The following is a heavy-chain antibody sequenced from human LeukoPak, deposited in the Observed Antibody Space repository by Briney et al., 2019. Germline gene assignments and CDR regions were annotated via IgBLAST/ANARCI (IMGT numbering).Heavy chain of an antibody. J-gene: IGHJ5*02. D-gene: IGHD3-3*01. CDR3: ARELNFWSGYHYWFDP. CDR2: IYYSGST. Sequence: PSETLSLTCTVSGGSISSYYWSWIRQPPGKGLEWIGYIYYSGSTNYNPSLKSRVTISVDTSKNQLSLKLSSVTAADTAVYYCARELNFWSGYHYWFDPWGQGTLVTVSS. V-gene: IGHV4-59*01. CDR1: GGSISSYY.